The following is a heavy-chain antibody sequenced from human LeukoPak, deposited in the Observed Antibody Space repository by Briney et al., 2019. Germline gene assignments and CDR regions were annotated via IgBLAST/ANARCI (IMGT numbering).Heavy chain of an antibody. J-gene: IGHJ4*02. D-gene: IGHD1-26*01. CDR2: IYYSGST. Sequence: SETLSLTCTVSGGSTSTYYWSWIRQPPGKGLEWIGYIYYSGSTNYNPSLKSRVTISVDTSKNQFSLKLSSVTAADTAVYYCARGIGSYLPIGYWGQGTLVTVSS. CDR3: ARGIGSYLPIGY. CDR1: GGSTSTYY. V-gene: IGHV4-59*01.